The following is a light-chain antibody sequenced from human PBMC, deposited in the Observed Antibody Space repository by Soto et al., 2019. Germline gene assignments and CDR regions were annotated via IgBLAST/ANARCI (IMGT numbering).Light chain of an antibody. CDR2: DAS. J-gene: IGKJ1*01. CDR3: QQYDNLQWT. Sequence: DIQMTQSPSSLSASVGDRVTITCQASQDISNYLNWYQQKPGKAPKLLIYDASNLETGVPSRFSGSGSGTDFTLTISSLQPEDIATYYCQQYDNLQWTFGQGTKVEIK. CDR1: QDISNY. V-gene: IGKV1-33*01.